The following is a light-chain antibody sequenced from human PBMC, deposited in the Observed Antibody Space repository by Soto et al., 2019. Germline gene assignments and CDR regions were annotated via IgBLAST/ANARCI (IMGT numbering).Light chain of an antibody. CDR2: DAS. Sequence: DIQMTQSPSSPSASVGDRVTITCQASQDITSYLNWYQHKPGKAPKLLIYDASILEAGVPPRFSESGSGTDFTLTISSLQPEDVATYYCQHCDYLPIFGPGTTVDFK. CDR3: QHCDYLPI. V-gene: IGKV1-33*01. CDR1: QDITSY. J-gene: IGKJ3*01.